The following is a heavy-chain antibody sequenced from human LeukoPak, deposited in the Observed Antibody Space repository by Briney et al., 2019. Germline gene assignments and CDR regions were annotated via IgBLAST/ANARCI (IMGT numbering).Heavy chain of an antibody. CDR1: GFTVGNNY. V-gene: IGHV3-66*01. D-gene: IGHD2-8*01. CDR2: IFSHGET. Sequence: PGGSLRLSCAASGFTVGNNYMNWVRQAPGKGLEWVSLIFSHGETSYADSVKGRFTNSRDNSKNTLYLQMNGLRVEDTAVYYCARDPPAVSINTYAWGQGTLVTVSS. J-gene: IGHJ4*02. CDR3: ARDPPAVSINTYA.